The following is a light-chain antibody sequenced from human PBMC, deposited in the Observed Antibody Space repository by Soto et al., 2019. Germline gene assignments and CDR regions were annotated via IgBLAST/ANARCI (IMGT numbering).Light chain of an antibody. CDR2: DNN. J-gene: IGLJ3*02. Sequence: QSVLTQPPSVSAAPGQKVTISCSGGSSNIGNNYVSWYQQLPGTAPKLLIYDNNKRPSGIPDRFSGSKSGTSATLAITGLQTGDEADYYCGTWDTSLSVWVFGGGTKVTVL. CDR3: GTWDTSLSVWV. V-gene: IGLV1-51*01. CDR1: SSNIGNNY.